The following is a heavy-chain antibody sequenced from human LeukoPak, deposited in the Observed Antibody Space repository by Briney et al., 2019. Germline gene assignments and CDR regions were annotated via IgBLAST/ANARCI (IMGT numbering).Heavy chain of an antibody. V-gene: IGHV4-59*01. Sequence: SETLSLTCTVSGGSISPYYWNWIRQPPGKGLEWIGYIYYSGSTNYNPSLKSRVTIAIDTSKNQFSLRLSSVTAADTAVYYCARHGYDSSGYYSYILEYWGQGTLVTVSS. CDR2: IYYSGST. CDR1: GGSISPYY. D-gene: IGHD3-22*01. CDR3: ARHGYDSSGYYSYILEY. J-gene: IGHJ4*02.